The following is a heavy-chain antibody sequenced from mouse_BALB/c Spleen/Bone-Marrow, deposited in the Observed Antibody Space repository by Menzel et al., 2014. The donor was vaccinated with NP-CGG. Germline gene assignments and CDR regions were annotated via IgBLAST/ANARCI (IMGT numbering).Heavy chain of an antibody. Sequence: EVKVVESGGGLVQPGGSLRLSCATSGFTFTDYYMNWVRQPPGKALEWLAFIRHRANGYTTEYSASVKGRFTISRDNSQSILYLQINTLRAEDSAAYDCERDMGGLRFDSWGQGTTLTVSS. CDR1: GFTFTDYY. J-gene: IGHJ2*01. CDR3: ERDMGGLRFDS. CDR2: IRHRANGYTT. V-gene: IGHV7-3*02. D-gene: IGHD2-4*01.